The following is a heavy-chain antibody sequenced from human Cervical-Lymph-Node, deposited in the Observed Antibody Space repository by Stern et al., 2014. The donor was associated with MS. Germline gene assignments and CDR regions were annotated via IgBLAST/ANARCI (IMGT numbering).Heavy chain of an antibody. CDR1: GFRFGTSW. J-gene: IGHJ4*02. CDR2: IRQDGYDK. CDR3: ARDRRAFLDY. Sequence: EMQLVESGGGLVQPGGSLRLSCVASGFRFGTSWMSWVRQPPGRGREWVANIRQDGYDKFYVDSVKGRFTISRDNARNSLYLQMNSLTVADTAVYYCARDRRAFLDYWGQGTHVAVSS. V-gene: IGHV3-7*01. D-gene: IGHD2/OR15-2a*01.